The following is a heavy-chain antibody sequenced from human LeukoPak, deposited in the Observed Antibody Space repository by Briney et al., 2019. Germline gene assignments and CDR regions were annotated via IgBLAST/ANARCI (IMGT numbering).Heavy chain of an antibody. Sequence: SETLSLTCTVSGGSISSYYWSWIRQPPGKGLEWIGYIYYSGSTNYNPSLKSRVTISVDTSKNQFSLKLSSVTAADTAVYYCARDSRIAARPDAFDIRGQGTMVTVSS. CDR3: ARDSRIAARPDAFDI. D-gene: IGHD6-6*01. V-gene: IGHV4-59*01. CDR2: IYYSGST. CDR1: GGSISSYY. J-gene: IGHJ3*02.